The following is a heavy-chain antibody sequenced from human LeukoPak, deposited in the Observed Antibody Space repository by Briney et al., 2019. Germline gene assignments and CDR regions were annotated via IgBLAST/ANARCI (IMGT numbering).Heavy chain of an antibody. V-gene: IGHV3-74*01. CDR1: GFTFSSYW. J-gene: IGHJ4*02. D-gene: IGHD3-10*01. CDR3: ARDLYYFGSGSSHYFDY. CDR2: INGDGSTT. Sequence: QTGRSLRLSCAASGFTFSSYWMHWVRQAPGKGLVWVSRINGDGSTTNYADSVKGRFTISRDNAKNTLYLQMNSLRAEDTAVYYCARDLYYFGSGSSHYFDYWGQGTLVTVSS.